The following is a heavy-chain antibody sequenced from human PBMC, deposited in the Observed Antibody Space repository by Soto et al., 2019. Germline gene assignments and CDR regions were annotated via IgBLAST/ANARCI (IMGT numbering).Heavy chain of an antibody. CDR2: IKQDGSEK. V-gene: IGHV3-7*01. CDR3: TRDICIRGTVPPDH. J-gene: IGHJ5*02. CDR1: GFTFSSYW. D-gene: IGHD1-1*01. Sequence: TGGSLRLSCAASGFTFSSYWMSWVRQAPGKGLEWVANIKQDGSEKYYVDSVKGRFTISRDNAKNSLYLQMNSLRGEDTAVYYCTRDICIRGTVPPDHWGQGTLVTVS.